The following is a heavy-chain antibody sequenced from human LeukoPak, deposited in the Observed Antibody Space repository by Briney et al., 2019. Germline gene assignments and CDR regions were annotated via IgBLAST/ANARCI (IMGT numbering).Heavy chain of an antibody. V-gene: IGHV4-59*12. D-gene: IGHD3-3*01. J-gene: IGHJ4*02. CDR1: GGSISSYY. CDR3: ARRDFRITIFGVVTTTDY. CDR2: VYYSGST. Sequence: PPETLSLTCTVSGGSISSYYWSWIRQPPGKGLEWIGYVYYSGSTNYNPSLKSRVTISLDTSKKYFSLKLSSVTAADTAVYYCARRDFRITIFGVVTTTDYWGQGTLVTVSS.